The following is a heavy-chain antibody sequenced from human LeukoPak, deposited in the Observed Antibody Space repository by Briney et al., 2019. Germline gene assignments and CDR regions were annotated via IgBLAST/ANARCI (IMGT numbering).Heavy chain of an antibody. V-gene: IGHV1-18*01. CDR3: AREPSSGYRYFDY. J-gene: IGHJ4*02. CDR1: GYTFTSHD. D-gene: IGHD3-22*01. CDR2: INVYNGNT. Sequence: ASVKVSCKASGYTFTSHDVRWVRQAPGQGLDWMGWINVYNGNTDYAQRLQGRVTMTTDTSTNTAYMELRSLRSDDTTVYYCAREPSSGYRYFDYWGQGTLVTVSS.